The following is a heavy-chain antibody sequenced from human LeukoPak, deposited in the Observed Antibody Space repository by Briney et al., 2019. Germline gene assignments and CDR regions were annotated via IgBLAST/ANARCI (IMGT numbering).Heavy chain of an antibody. J-gene: IGHJ3*02. Sequence: SETLSLTCTVSGGSISSYYWSWIRQPAGKGLEWIGRLYTSGSTNYNPSLKSRVTMSVDTSKNQFSLKLSSVTAADTAVYYCARGLPESTSGWYLNDAFDIWGQGTMVTVSS. CDR1: GGSISSYY. CDR2: LYTSGST. CDR3: ARGLPESTSGWYLNDAFDI. D-gene: IGHD6-13*01. V-gene: IGHV4-4*07.